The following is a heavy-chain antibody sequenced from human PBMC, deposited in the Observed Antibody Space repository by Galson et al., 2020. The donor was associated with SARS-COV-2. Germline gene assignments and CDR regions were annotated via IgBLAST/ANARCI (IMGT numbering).Heavy chain of an antibody. CDR2: ISAYNGNT. J-gene: IGHJ6*02. Sequence: ASVKVSCKASGYTFTSYGISWVRQAPGQGLEWMGWISAYNGNTNYAQKLQGRVTMTTDTSTSTAYMELRSLRSDDTAVYYCARVEYSSGWYYYYGMDVWGQGTTVTVSS. CDR3: ARVEYSSGWYYYYGMDV. CDR1: GYTFTSYG. V-gene: IGHV1-18*01. D-gene: IGHD6-19*01.